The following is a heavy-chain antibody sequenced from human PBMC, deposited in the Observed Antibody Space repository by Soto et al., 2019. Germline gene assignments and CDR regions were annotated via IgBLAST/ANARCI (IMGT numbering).Heavy chain of an antibody. CDR3: AKDLLRGVIPPYYFDY. Sequence: PGGSLRLSCAASGFTFSSYGMHWVRQAPGKGLEWVAVISYDGSNKYYADSMKGRFTISRDNSKNTLYLQMNSLRAEDTAVYYCAKDLLRGVIPPYYFDYWGQGTLVTVSS. J-gene: IGHJ4*02. D-gene: IGHD3-10*01. CDR1: GFTFSSYG. CDR2: ISYDGSNK. V-gene: IGHV3-30*18.